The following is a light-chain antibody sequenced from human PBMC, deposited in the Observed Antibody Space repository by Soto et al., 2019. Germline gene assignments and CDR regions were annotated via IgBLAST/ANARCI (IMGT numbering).Light chain of an antibody. J-gene: IGKJ1*01. CDR1: QSVRSY. V-gene: IGKV3-11*01. Sequence: EIVMTQSPATLSVSPGERATLSCRASQSVRSYLVWYQQKPGQAPRLLMYEASTRATGIPARFSGGGSGTDFTLTISSLEPEDSAVYYCQQCTNWPWTFGQGTKVDIK. CDR3: QQCTNWPWT. CDR2: EAS.